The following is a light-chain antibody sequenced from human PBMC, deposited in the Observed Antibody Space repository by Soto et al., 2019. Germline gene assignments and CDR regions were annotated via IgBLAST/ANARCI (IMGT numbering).Light chain of an antibody. CDR1: SSDVGGYNY. CDR2: DVS. Sequence: QSALTQPRSVSGSPGQSVTISCTRTSSDVGGYNYVSWYQQHPGKAPKLMIYDVSKRPSGVPDRFSGSKSGNTASLTISGLQAEDEADYHCCSYAGNSVFGGGTKLTVL. CDR3: CSYAGNSV. V-gene: IGLV2-11*01. J-gene: IGLJ2*01.